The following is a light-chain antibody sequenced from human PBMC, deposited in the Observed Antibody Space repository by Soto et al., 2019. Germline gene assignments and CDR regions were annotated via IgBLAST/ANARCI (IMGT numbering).Light chain of an antibody. Sequence: ENVLTQSPGTLFLSPGDRATLSCRASQRVSSIHLAWYQQKPGQAPRLLIYGTSVRATGIPDRFRGSGSGKDCTLTIGRMEPEDFAVYYCQQYGGSPQFTFGPGTKVEI. CDR2: GTS. J-gene: IGKJ3*01. V-gene: IGKV3-20*01. CDR1: QRVSSIH. CDR3: QQYGGSPQFT.